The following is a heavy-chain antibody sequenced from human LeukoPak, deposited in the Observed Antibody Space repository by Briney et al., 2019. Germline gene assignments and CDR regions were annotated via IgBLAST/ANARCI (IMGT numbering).Heavy chain of an antibody. CDR3: STLTSRGLSDA. CDR1: GSTFTNAW. Sequence: GSLRLSCAASGSTFTNAWMNWVRQAPGKGLEWVGRIKSKADGETIDYAAPVKGRFTFSRDDSKNMLYLQMNSLKSEDTAVYYCSTLTSRGLSDAWGQGTLVTVSS. J-gene: IGHJ4*02. CDR2: IKSKADGETI. D-gene: IGHD1-20*01. V-gene: IGHV3-15*07.